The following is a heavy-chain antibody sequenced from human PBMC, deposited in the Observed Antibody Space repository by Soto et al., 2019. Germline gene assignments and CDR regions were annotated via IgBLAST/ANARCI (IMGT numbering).Heavy chain of an antibody. V-gene: IGHV6-1*01. J-gene: IGHJ5*02. Sequence: SPTLSLTCVISGDSVSSNTASWNWIRQSPSRGLEWLGRTYFGSKWYNDYAVSVKSRIIINPDTSNNQFSLQLNSVTPEDTAVYFCAKGDNLGPKTGYAFDPWGQGIMVTVSS. CDR2: TYFGSKWYN. D-gene: IGHD5-12*01. CDR1: GDSVSSNTAS. CDR3: AKGDNLGPKTGYAFDP.